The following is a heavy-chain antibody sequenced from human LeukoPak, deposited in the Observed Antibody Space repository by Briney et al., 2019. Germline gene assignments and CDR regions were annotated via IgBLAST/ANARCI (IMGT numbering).Heavy chain of an antibody. V-gene: IGHV4-34*01. CDR2: INHSGST. J-gene: IGHJ6*03. D-gene: IGHD6-19*01. Sequence: SETLSLTCAVYGGSFSGYYWSWIRQPPGKGLEWIGEINHSGSTNYNPSLKSRVTISVDTSKNQFSLKLSSVTAADTAVYYCARQSGQWLVRAWAYYYYFMDVWGKGTTVTISS. CDR3: ARQSGQWLVRAWAYYYYFMDV. CDR1: GGSFSGYY.